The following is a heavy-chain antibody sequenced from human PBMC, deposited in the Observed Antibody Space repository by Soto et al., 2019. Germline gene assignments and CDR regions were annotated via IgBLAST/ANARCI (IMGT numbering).Heavy chain of an antibody. CDR3: ATTDYYDNPVY. CDR2: IYSGGST. V-gene: IGHV3-53*01. Sequence: PGGSLRLSCAASGFTVSSNYMSWVRQAPGKGLEWVSVIYSGGSTYYADSVKGRFTISRDNSKNTLYLQMNSLRAEDTAVYYCATTDYYDNPVYWGQGTLVTVSS. D-gene: IGHD3-22*01. J-gene: IGHJ4*02. CDR1: GFTVSSNY.